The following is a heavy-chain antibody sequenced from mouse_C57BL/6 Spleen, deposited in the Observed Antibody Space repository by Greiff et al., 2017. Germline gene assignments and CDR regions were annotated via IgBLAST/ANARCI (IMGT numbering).Heavy chain of an antibody. J-gene: IGHJ2*01. CDR2: INPSTGGT. CDR1: GYSFTGYY. Sequence: EVQGVESGPELVKPGASVKISCKASGYSFTGYYMNWVKQSPEKSLEWIGEINPSTGGTTYNQKFKAKATLTVDKSSSTAYMQLKSLTSEDSAVYYCARSTVITTVVATGDYWGQGTTLTVSS. CDR3: ARSTVITTVVATGDY. D-gene: IGHD1-1*01. V-gene: IGHV1-42*01.